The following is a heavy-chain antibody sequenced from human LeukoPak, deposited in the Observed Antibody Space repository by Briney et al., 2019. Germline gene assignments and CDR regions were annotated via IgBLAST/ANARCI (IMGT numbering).Heavy chain of an antibody. D-gene: IGHD2-21*01. CDR3: AKPGPLWQYYFDY. CDR2: ISGSGGST. Sequence: GGFLRLSCAASGFTFSSYAMSWVRQAPGKGLEWVSDISGSGGSTYHAVSVKGRFTISRDNSKNTLYLQMNSLRVEDTAVYYCAKPGPLWQYYFDYWGQGTLVTVSS. CDR1: GFTFSSYA. J-gene: IGHJ4*02. V-gene: IGHV3-23*01.